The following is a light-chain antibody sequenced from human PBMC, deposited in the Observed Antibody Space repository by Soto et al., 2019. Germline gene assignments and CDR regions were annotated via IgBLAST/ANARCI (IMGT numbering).Light chain of an antibody. Sequence: IHMTQAPSTLSASLGDRVTITFRASQFISSWFAWYQQKPGKAPKVLIYKASSLESGVPSRFSGSGSGTEFTLTISSLQPDDFATYYCQQYNSYSRTFGQGTKVDIK. CDR2: KAS. CDR1: QFISSW. CDR3: QQYNSYSRT. V-gene: IGKV1-5*03. J-gene: IGKJ1*01.